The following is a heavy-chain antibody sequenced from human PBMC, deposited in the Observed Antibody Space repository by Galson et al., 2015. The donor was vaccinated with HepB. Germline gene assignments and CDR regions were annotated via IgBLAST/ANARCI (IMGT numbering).Heavy chain of an antibody. Sequence: SLRLSCAASGFTFSSYAMSWVRQAPGKGLEWVSVISGSGGSTYYADSVKGRFTISRDNSKNTLYLQMNSLRAEDTAVYYCTKGGRVTTGFDIWGQGTMVTVSS. CDR1: GFTFSSYA. V-gene: IGHV3-23*01. CDR2: ISGSGGST. D-gene: IGHD4-17*01. CDR3: TKGGRVTTGFDI. J-gene: IGHJ3*02.